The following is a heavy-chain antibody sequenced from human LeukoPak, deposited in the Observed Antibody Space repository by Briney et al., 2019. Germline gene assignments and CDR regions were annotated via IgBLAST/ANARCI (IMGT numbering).Heavy chain of an antibody. CDR2: INPNSGGT. V-gene: IGHV1-2*02. Sequence: ASVTVSCKASRYTFTGYYMHWVRQAPGQRLEWMGWINPNSGGTNYAQKFQGRVTMTRDTSISTAYMELSRLRSDDTAVYYCARAGRVTIFGVVIMSWFDPWGQGTLVTVSS. CDR3: ARAGRVTIFGVVIMSWFDP. J-gene: IGHJ5*02. CDR1: RYTFTGYY. D-gene: IGHD3-3*01.